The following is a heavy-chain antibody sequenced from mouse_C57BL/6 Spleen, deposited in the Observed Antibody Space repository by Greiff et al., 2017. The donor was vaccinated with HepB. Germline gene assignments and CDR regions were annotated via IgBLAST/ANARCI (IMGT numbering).Heavy chain of an antibody. J-gene: IGHJ2*01. CDR2: INPNNGGT. D-gene: IGHD2-3*01. CDR3: ARKVYDGYYVLFDY. V-gene: IGHV1-18*01. Sequence: VQLQQSGPELVKPGASVKIPCKASGYTFTDYNMDWVKQSHGKSLEWIGDINPNNGGTIYNQKFKGKATLTVDKSSSTAYMELRSLTSEDTAVYYCARKVYDGYYVLFDYWGQGTTLTVSS. CDR1: GYTFTDYN.